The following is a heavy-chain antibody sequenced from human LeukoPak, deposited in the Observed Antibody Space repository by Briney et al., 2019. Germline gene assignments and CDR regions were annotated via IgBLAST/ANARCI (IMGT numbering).Heavy chain of an antibody. CDR2: ISSSSSYI. CDR1: GFTFSSHS. V-gene: IGHV3-21*01. CDR3: ARDPHYCSSTSCSLYYFDY. J-gene: IGHJ4*02. Sequence: GGSLRLSCAASGFTFSSHSMDWVRQAPGKGLEWVSSISSSSSYIYYADSVKGRFTISRDNAKNSLYLQMNSLRAEDTAVYYCARDPHYCSSTSCSLYYFDYWGQGTLVTVSS. D-gene: IGHD2-2*01.